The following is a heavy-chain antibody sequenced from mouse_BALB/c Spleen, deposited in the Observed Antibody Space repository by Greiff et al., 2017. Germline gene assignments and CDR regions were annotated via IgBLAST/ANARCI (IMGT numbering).Heavy chain of an antibody. V-gene: IGHV1S81*02. D-gene: IGHD2-1*01. J-gene: IGHJ2*01. CDR2: INPSNGRT. CDR1: GYTFTSYW. Sequence: QVQLQQPGAELVKPGASVKLSCKASGYTFTSYWMHWVKQRPGQGLEWIGEINPSNGRTNYNEKFKSKATLTVDKSSSTAYMQLSSLTSEDSAFYYCARRGYGNSFDYWGQGTTLTVSS. CDR3: ARRGYGNSFDY.